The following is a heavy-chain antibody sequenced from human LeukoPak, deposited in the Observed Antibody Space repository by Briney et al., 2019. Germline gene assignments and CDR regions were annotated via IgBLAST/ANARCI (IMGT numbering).Heavy chain of an antibody. V-gene: IGHV4-39*01. J-gene: IGHJ4*02. D-gene: IGHD6-6*01. CDR2: IHYGANT. CDR3: ASRVPSSSSAF. CDR1: GASISSSYY. Sequence: PSETLSLTCTVSGASISSSYYWGWIRQPPGKGLEWIGNIHYGANTYYNPSLKSRVTISVDTSKNQFSLKLSSATAADTAIYYCASRVPSSSSAFWGQGTLVTVSS.